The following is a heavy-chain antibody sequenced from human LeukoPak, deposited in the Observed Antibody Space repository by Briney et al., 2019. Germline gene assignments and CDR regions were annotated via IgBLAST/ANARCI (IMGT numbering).Heavy chain of an antibody. J-gene: IGHJ4*02. CDR2: INYSGTT. Sequence: PSETLSLTCTVSGGSISSYYWGWIRQPPGKGLEWIATINYSGTTHYNPSLKSRVTISADTSNNQFSLKLNSVTAADTAVYYCARGRWISGSYYNFDYWGQGTLVTVSS. CDR1: GGSISSYY. CDR3: ARGRWISGSYYNFDY. V-gene: IGHV4-39*07. D-gene: IGHD1-26*01.